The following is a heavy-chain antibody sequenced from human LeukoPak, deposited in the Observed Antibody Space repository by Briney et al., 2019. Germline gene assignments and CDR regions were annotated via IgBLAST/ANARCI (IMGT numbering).Heavy chain of an antibody. CDR2: IYSSGST. D-gene: IGHD3-22*01. CDR3: ARDLWVGSDSSGYYTPKYYFDY. Sequence: SETLSLTCAVYGGSFSGYYWSWIRQPPGKGLEWIGYIYSSGSTNYNPSLKSRVTISVDTSKNQFSLKLSSVTAADTAVYYCARDLWVGSDSSGYYTPKYYFDYWGQGTLVTVSS. J-gene: IGHJ4*02. CDR1: GGSFSGYY. V-gene: IGHV4-59*12.